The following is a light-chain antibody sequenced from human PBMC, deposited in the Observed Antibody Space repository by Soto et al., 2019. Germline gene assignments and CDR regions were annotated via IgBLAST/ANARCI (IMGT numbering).Light chain of an antibody. CDR1: QNIRGNE. V-gene: IGKV3-20*01. CDR2: RGS. J-gene: IGKJ1*01. Sequence: EVVLTQSPGTLSLSPGERATLSCRASQNIRGNELAWYQQKPGQAPRLLIYRGSSRATGIPDRFSGRGSGTDFTLTISRLVPEDFAVYYCQDYGISAPWTFGQGTKVEIK. CDR3: QDYGISAPWT.